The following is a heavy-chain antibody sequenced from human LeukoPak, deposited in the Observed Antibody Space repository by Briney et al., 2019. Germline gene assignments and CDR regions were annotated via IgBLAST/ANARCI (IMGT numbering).Heavy chain of an antibody. D-gene: IGHD5-18*01. Sequence: GGSLRLSCAASGFTFSSYAMGWVRQAPGKGLEWVSGISGSGGSTNYADSVKGRFIISRDNSKNTLYLQMNSLRAEDTAVYYCAKRNGYADYWGRGTLVTVSS. V-gene: IGHV3-23*01. J-gene: IGHJ4*02. CDR3: AKRNGYADY. CDR1: GFTFSSYA. CDR2: ISGSGGST.